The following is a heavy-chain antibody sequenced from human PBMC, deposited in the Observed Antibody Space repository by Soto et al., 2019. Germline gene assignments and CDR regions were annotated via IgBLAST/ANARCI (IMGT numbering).Heavy chain of an antibody. CDR1: GGSISSSSYY. D-gene: IGHD6-13*01. CDR3: ASQDSSSWYYYFDY. Sequence: QLQLQESGPGLVKPSETLSLTCTVSGGSISSSSYYWGWIRQPPGKGLEWIGSIYYSGSTYYNPSLKSRVTISVDTSKNQFSLKLSSVTAADTAVYYCASQDSSSWYYYFDYWGQGTLVTVSS. V-gene: IGHV4-39*01. CDR2: IYYSGST. J-gene: IGHJ4*02.